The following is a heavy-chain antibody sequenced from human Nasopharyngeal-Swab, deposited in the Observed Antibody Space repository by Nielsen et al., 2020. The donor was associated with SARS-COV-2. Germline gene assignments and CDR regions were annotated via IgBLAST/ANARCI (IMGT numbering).Heavy chain of an antibody. V-gene: IGHV1-2*02. CDR2: INPNSGGA. CDR3: AREMRDSSSGNDAFDV. J-gene: IGHJ3*01. Sequence: WVRQAPRQGLEWMGCINPNSGGATYAQKFEGRVTMTRATSRDTAYMELSVLRPDGTAVFYCAREMRDSSSGNDAFDVWGQGTRVTVSS. D-gene: IGHD3-10*01.